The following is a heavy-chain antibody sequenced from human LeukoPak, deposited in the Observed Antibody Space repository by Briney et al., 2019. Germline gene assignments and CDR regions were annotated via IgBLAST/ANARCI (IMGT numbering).Heavy chain of an antibody. CDR2: ISAGSGTV. CDR3: TKDLGLRRMI. Sequence: GGSLRLSCAASGLSLSSNNMHWVRQAPGGGLEWLSYISAGSGTVFSADSVKGRFSISRDNTRESLFLQMNSLRVDDTAVYYCTKDLGLRRMIWGRGTLVIVSS. D-gene: IGHD1-14*01. CDR1: GLSLSSNN. J-gene: IGHJ2*01. V-gene: IGHV3-48*04.